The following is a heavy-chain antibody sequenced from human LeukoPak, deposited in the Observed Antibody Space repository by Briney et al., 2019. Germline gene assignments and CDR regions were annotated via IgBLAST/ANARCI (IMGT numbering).Heavy chain of an antibody. J-gene: IGHJ6*03. CDR3: ARAVGWPYYYMDV. CDR2: IYYSGST. V-gene: IGHV4-59*01. Sequence: SETPSLTCTVSGGSISSYHWSWIRQPPGKGLEWIGYIYYSGSTNYNPSLKSRVTISVDTSKNQFSLKLSSVTAADTAVYYCARAVGWPYYYMDVWGKGTTATVSS. CDR1: GGSISSYH. D-gene: IGHD5-24*01.